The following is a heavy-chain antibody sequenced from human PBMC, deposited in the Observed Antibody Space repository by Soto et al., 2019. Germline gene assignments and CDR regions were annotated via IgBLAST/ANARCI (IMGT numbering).Heavy chain of an antibody. CDR1: GFSLSTSGMC. J-gene: IGHJ5*02. Sequence: SGPTLVNPTQTLTLTCPFSGFSLSTSGMCVYWIRQPPGKALEWLARIDWDDDKYYITSLKTRLTISKDTSKNQVVLTMTNMDPVDTATYYCSLFISWSFSGVCSVPLRHATLVTV. D-gene: IGHD2-15*01. CDR3: SLFISWSFSGVCSVP. CDR2: IDWDDDK. V-gene: IGHV2-70*11.